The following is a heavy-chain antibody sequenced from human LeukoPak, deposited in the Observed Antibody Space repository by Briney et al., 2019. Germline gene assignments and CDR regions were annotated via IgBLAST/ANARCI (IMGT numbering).Heavy chain of an antibody. CDR3: TTGPIGYYYYYMDV. V-gene: IGHV3-15*01. CDR1: GFTFGNAW. Sequence: PGGSLRLSCAASGFTFGNAWMSWVRQAPGKGLEWVGRIKSKTDGGTTDYAAPVKGRFTISRDDSKNTLYLQMNSLKTEDTAVHYCTTGPIGYYYYYMDVWGKGTTVTVSS. CDR2: IKSKTDGGTT. J-gene: IGHJ6*03.